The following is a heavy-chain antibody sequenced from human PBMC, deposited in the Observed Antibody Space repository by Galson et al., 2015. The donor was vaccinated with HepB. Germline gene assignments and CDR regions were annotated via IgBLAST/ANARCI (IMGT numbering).Heavy chain of an antibody. Sequence: SLRLSCAAAGFTFSSFEMNWVRQAPGKGLEWVSSISRSGSSMYYVDSVKGRFSTSRDNAKNSLYLQMNSLRAEDTGVYYCARKLVVTAHYYYYAMDVWGQGTTVTVSS. CDR2: ISRSGSSM. D-gene: IGHD5-18*01. V-gene: IGHV3-48*03. CDR1: GFTFSSFE. J-gene: IGHJ6*02. CDR3: ARKLVVTAHYYYYAMDV.